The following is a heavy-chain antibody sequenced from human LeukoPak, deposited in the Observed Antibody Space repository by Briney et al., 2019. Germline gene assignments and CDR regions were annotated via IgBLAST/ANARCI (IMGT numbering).Heavy chain of an antibody. CDR2: ISRSGSTK. D-gene: IGHD2-15*01. Sequence: GGSLRLSCAASGFTFDDSAMSWVRQAPGKGLEWVSSISRSGSTKYYADSVKGRFTISRDNAKNSLFLQMNSLRAEDTAVYYCARVLRYCSGGNCYSGGLGYMDVWGKGTTVTISS. V-gene: IGHV3-11*01. J-gene: IGHJ6*03. CDR1: GFTFDDSA. CDR3: ARVLRYCSGGNCYSGGLGYMDV.